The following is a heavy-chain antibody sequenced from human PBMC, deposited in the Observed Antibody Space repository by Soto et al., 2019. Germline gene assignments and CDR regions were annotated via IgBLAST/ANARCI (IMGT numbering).Heavy chain of an antibody. Sequence: GESLKISCKGSGYTFTSYWIVWVRQKPGKGLEWMGIIHGGDSDTRYSPSFQGQVTISADKSIGTAYLQWTSLKASDAAMYYCARRGAKAFGLDVWGQGTTVTVS. CDR3: ARRGAKAFGLDV. CDR2: IHGGDSDT. CDR1: GYTFTSYW. V-gene: IGHV5-51*01. J-gene: IGHJ6*02. D-gene: IGHD3-16*01.